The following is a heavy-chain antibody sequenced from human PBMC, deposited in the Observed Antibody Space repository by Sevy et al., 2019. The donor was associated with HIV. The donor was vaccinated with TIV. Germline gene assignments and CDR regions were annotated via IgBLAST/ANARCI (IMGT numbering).Heavy chain of an antibody. Sequence: GGSLRLSCAASGFSFSGYNMNWVRQAPGKGLEWVSYLSSSTSTIHYADSVKGRFTISRDNAKNSLFLQMNSLREEDTAVYYWARDSSWNYDSYFYGMDVWGQGTTVTVSS. CDR1: GFSFSGYN. CDR2: LSSSTSTI. V-gene: IGHV3-48*02. CDR3: ARDSSWNYDSYFYGMDV. D-gene: IGHD1-7*01. J-gene: IGHJ6*02.